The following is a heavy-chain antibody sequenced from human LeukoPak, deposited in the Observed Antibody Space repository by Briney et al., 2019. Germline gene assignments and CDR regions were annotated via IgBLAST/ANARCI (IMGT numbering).Heavy chain of an antibody. CDR1: GYTLTDYY. J-gene: IGHJ4*01. Sequence: ASVKVSCKASGYTLTDYYLHWVRQAPGQGLKWMGWINPSSGATHYAQRFQARVTMTRDTSIASSYMELTGLESDDTAVYYCARGRRILGGPENAGDFFDFWGQGSLVTVSS. V-gene: IGHV1-2*02. CDR3: ARGRRILGGPENAGDFFDF. D-gene: IGHD3-16*01. CDR2: INPSSGAT.